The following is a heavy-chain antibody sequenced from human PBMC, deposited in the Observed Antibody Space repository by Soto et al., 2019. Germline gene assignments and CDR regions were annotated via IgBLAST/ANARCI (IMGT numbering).Heavy chain of an antibody. D-gene: IGHD5-18*01. V-gene: IGHV3-23*01. CDR1: AFTFSSYA. CDR3: AKDGRIHLYSPPFDY. Sequence: EVQLLESGGGLVQQGGSLRLSCAASAFTFSSYAMSWVRQTPRKGLEWVSSISGSGDSTFYADSVKGRFTTSRDNSKNTLYLEMSSLRAEDTAIYFCAKDGRIHLYSPPFDYWGQGALVSVTS. J-gene: IGHJ4*02. CDR2: ISGSGDST.